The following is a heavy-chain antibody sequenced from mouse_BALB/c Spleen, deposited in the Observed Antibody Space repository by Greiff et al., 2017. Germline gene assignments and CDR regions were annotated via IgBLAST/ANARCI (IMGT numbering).Heavy chain of an antibody. CDR3: ARGGYYGSLDY. V-gene: IGHV1-69*02. Sequence: QVQLQQPGAELVKPGASVKLSCKASGYTFTSYWMHWVKQRPGQGLEWIGEIDPSDSYTNYNQKFKGKATLTVDKSSSTAYMQLSSLTSEDSAVYYCARGGYYGSLDYWGKGTTLTVSS. CDR1: GYTFTSYW. J-gene: IGHJ2*01. D-gene: IGHD1-1*01. CDR2: IDPSDSYT.